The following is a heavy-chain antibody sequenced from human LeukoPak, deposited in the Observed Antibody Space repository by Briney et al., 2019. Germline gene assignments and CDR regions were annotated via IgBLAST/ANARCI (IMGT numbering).Heavy chain of an antibody. CDR2: ISYGGSNK. D-gene: IGHD6-19*01. CDR1: GFTFSSYG. V-gene: IGHV3-30*18. J-gene: IGHJ4*02. Sequence: PRRSLRLSCAASGFTFSSYGMRWVRQAPGKGLEWVAVISYGGSNKYYADSVKGRFTISRDNSKNTLYLQMNSLRAEDTAVYYCAKPGDSSGWTSWGQGTLVTVSS. CDR3: AKPGDSSGWTS.